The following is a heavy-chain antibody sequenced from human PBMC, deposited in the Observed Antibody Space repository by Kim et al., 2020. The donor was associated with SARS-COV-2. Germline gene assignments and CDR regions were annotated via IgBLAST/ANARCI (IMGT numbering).Heavy chain of an antibody. CDR2: IYYSGST. J-gene: IGHJ5*02. CDR1: GGSISSSSYY. CDR3: ARQGPSSRGWSGWFDP. V-gene: IGHV4-39*01. Sequence: SETLSLTCTVSGGSISSSSYYWGWIRQPPGKGLEWIGSIYYSGSTYYNPSLKSRVTISVDTSKNQFSLKLSSVTAADTAVYYCARQGPSSRGWSGWFDP. D-gene: IGHD6-19*01.